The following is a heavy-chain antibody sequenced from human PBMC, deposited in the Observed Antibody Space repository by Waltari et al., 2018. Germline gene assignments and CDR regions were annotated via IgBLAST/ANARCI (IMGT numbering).Heavy chain of an antibody. Sequence: QVQLVESGGGVVQPGRSLRLSCAASGLTFSSYAMPWVRQAPGKGSGWWAVESYDGMKTYYADAWKGRFTISRDNSKNTLYLQMNSLRAEDTAVYYCSRDGYYSSGYYFDFWGQGTLVTVSS. CDR1: GLTFSSYA. J-gene: IGHJ4*02. CDR2: ESYDGMKT. D-gene: IGHD3-22*01. CDR3: SRDGYYSSGYYFDF. V-gene: IGHV3-30*01.